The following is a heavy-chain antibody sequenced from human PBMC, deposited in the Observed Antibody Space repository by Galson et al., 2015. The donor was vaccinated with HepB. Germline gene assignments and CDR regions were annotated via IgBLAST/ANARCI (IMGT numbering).Heavy chain of an antibody. CDR3: VRDRGRDGYAWGPGPIDS. J-gene: IGHJ3*01. Sequence: SLRLSCAASGFTFSSYWMQWVRQAPGKGLVWVPFIDSDGSNTRYADFVKGRFTISRDNAKNTVFLRVNSLRAEDGAVYYCVRDRGRDGYAWGPGPIDSWGQEALVTVSS. V-gene: IGHV3-74*01. D-gene: IGHD5-24*01. CDR1: GFTFSSYW. CDR2: IDSDGSNT.